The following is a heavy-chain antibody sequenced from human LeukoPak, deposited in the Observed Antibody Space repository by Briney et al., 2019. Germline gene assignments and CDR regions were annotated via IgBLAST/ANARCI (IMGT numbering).Heavy chain of an antibody. CDR2: IIPIFGTA. V-gene: IGHV1-69*13. J-gene: IGHJ4*02. Sequence: ASVKVSCKASGRTFSSYAISWVRQAPGQGLEWMGGIIPIFGTANYAQKFQGRVTITADESTSTAYMELSSLRSEDTAVYYCARDRYYDYVWGSYRRPVFDYWGQGTLVTVSS. D-gene: IGHD3-16*02. CDR3: ARDRYYDYVWGSYRRPVFDY. CDR1: GRTFSSYA.